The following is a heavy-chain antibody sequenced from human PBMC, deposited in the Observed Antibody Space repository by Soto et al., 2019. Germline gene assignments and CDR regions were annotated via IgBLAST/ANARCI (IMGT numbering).Heavy chain of an antibody. CDR3: SRGGSTFFAY. V-gene: IGHV3-74*01. CDR1: GFTFSSYW. Sequence: EVQLVESGGGLVQPGGSLRLSCVSSGFTFSSYWMHWVRQAPGKGLVWVSRMNSDGSSTSYADSVKGRFTISRDNAKYTLYLQMNSLRAEDTDVYYCSRGGSTFFAYWGQGTLVTVSS. J-gene: IGHJ4*02. CDR2: MNSDGSST. D-gene: IGHD3-3*01.